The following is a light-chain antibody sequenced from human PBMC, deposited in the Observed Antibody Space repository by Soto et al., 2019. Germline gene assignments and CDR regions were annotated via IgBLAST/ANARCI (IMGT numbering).Light chain of an antibody. CDR1: SSDVGDYDY. V-gene: IGLV2-8*01. Sequence: QSARTQPPSTSGSPGQSVTISCTGTSSDVGDYDYVSWYQQHPGKAPKLMIYEVNKRPSGVPDRFSGSKSGNTASLTVSGLQAEDEADYHYSLYAGSNNLVFGGETQLTVL. J-gene: IGLJ2*01. CDR2: EVN. CDR3: SLYAGSNNLV.